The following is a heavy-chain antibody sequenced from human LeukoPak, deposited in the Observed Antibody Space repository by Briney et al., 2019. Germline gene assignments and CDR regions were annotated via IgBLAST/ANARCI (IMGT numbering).Heavy chain of an antibody. Sequence: ASVKVSCKASGGTFSSYAISWVRQAPGQGLEWMGGIIPIFGTANYAQKFQGRVTITADESTSTAYMELSSLRSEDTAVYYCARGIRYDYVWGSYPYPYWGQGTLVTVSS. CDR2: IIPIFGTA. D-gene: IGHD3-16*02. J-gene: IGHJ4*01. V-gene: IGHV1-69*13. CDR1: GGTFSSYA. CDR3: ARGIRYDYVWGSYPYPY.